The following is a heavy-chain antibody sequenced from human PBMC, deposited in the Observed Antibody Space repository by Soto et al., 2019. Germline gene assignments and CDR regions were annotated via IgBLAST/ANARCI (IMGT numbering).Heavy chain of an antibody. CDR2: IWYDGSNK. CDR1: GFTFSSYG. CDR3: ARDRVRFLEWLFASYYYYGMDV. V-gene: IGHV3-33*01. D-gene: IGHD3-3*01. J-gene: IGHJ6*02. Sequence: PGGSLRLSCAASGFTFSSYGMHWVRQAPGKGLEWVAVIWYDGSNKYYADSVKGRFTISRDNSKNTLYLQMNSLRAEDTAVYYCARDRVRFLEWLFASYYYYGMDVWGQGTTVTVSS.